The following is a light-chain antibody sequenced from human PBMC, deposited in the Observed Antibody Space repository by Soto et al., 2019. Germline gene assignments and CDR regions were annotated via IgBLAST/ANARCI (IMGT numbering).Light chain of an antibody. CDR3: QQSYSTPSIT. V-gene: IGKV1-39*01. CDR1: QSISSY. Sequence: DIQMTQSPSSLSASVGDRVTITCRASQSISSYLNWYQQKPGKAPKLLIYAASSLQSGVPSRFSGSGSGTDFILTISSLQPEDFATYYCQQSYSTPSIT. CDR2: AAS. J-gene: IGKJ5*01.